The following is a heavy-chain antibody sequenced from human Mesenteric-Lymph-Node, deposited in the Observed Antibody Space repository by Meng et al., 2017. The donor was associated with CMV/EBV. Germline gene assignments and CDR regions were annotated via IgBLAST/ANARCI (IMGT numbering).Heavy chain of an antibody. CDR2: MSYDGSNK. D-gene: IGHD3-3*01. V-gene: IGHV3-30*12. CDR3: ARDVDFWSGIGAFDI. Sequence: GESLKISCAASGFTFSSYGMHWVRQAPGKGLDWVAVMSYDGSNKYYADSVKGRFTTSRDNSKNTLYLQMNSLRAEDTAVYYCARDVDFWSGIGAFDIWGQGTMVTVSS. CDR1: GFTFSSYG. J-gene: IGHJ3*02.